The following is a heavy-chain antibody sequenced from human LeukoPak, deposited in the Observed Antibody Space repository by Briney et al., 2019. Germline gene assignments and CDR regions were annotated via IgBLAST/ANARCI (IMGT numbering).Heavy chain of an antibody. D-gene: IGHD4-17*01. J-gene: IGHJ4*02. CDR2: ISYSGRT. CDR3: ARGVHRYGRSTFDY. V-gene: IGHV4-59*08. Sequence: SETLPLTCTVSGGSISSDYWSWIRQPPGKGLEWIGYISYSGRTYYNPSLRSRVTISVDTSKNHFSLKLSSVTAADTAVYYCARGVHRYGRSTFDYWGQGTLVTVSS. CDR1: GGSISSDY.